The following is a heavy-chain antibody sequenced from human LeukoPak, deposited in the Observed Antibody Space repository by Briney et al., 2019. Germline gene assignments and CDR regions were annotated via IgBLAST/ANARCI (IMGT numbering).Heavy chain of an antibody. J-gene: IGHJ3*02. CDR1: RGTFSSYA. CDR3: ARERVGYCSSTSCSGAFDI. Sequence: GASVKVSCKASRGTFSSYAISWVRQAPGQGLEWMGGIIPIFGTANNAQKVQGRVTITTDESTSTAYMELSSLRSEDTAVYYCARERVGYCSSTSCSGAFDIWGQGTMVTVSS. D-gene: IGHD2-2*01. CDR2: IIPIFGTA. V-gene: IGHV1-69*05.